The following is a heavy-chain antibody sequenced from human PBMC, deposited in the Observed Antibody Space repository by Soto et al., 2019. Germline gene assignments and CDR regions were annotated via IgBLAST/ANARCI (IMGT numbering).Heavy chain of an antibody. CDR3: ARGGPVIIPAATNWFDP. CDR2: IIPIFATP. D-gene: IGHD2-2*01. CDR1: GGFNSYS. J-gene: IGHJ5*02. Sequence: QVQLVQSGAEVKKPGSSVKVSCKGSGGFNSYSISWVRQAPGQGPEWMGGIIPIFATPTYAQKFQGRVTITADKSTSTAYMELSRLTSEATAVYYCARGGPVIIPAATNWFDPWGQGTLVSVSS. V-gene: IGHV1-69*06.